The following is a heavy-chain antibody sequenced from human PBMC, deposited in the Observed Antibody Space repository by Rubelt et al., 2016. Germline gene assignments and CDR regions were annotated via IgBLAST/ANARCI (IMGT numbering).Heavy chain of an antibody. CDR2: IYHSGST. CDR1: GGSISSSNW. D-gene: IGHD6-13*01. CDR3: ARAPDLDYLPGIAAATYYYGMDV. V-gene: IGHV4-4*02. J-gene: IGHJ6*02. Sequence: GTLSLTCAVSGGSISSSNWWSWVRQPPGKGLEWIGEIYHSGSTNCNPSLKSRVTISVDKSKNQFSLKLSSVSAADTAVYYCARAPDLDYLPGIAAATYYYGMDVWGQGTTVTVSS.